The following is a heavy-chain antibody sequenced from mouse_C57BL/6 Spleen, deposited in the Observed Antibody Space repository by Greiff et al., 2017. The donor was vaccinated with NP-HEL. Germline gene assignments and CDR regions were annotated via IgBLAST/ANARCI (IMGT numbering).Heavy chain of an antibody. J-gene: IGHJ1*03. D-gene: IGHD4-1*01. CDR2: ISSGSSTI. CDR1: GFTFSDYG. CDR3: ARRWDEYFDV. Sequence: EVMLVESGGGLVKPGGSLKLSFAASGFTFSDYGMHWVRLAPEKGLEWVAYISSGSSTIYYADTVKGRFTISRDNAKNTLFLQMTSLRSEDTAMYYCARRWDEYFDVWGTGTTVTVSS. V-gene: IGHV5-17*01.